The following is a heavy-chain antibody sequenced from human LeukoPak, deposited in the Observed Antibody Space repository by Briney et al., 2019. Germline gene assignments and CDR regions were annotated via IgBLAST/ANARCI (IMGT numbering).Heavy chain of an antibody. V-gene: IGHV3-11*06. CDR2: ISTSSSYT. CDR3: ARAPSAGDYYPWYFDL. J-gene: IGHJ2*01. Sequence: KPGGSLRLSCAASGFTFSDYYMSWIRQAPGKGLEWVSYISTSSSYTNYADSVKGRFTISRANAENSLNLQMNSLRAEDTALYYCARAPSAGDYYPWYFDLWGRGTLVTVSS. D-gene: IGHD7-27*01. CDR1: GFTFSDYY.